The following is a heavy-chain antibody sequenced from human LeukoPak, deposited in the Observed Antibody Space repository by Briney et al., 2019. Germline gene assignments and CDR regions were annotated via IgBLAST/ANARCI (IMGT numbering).Heavy chain of an antibody. CDR3: ARSTVGVDY. CDR2: ISGSGSYI. D-gene: IGHD4-23*01. CDR1: GFTFSNYE. J-gene: IGHJ4*02. V-gene: IGHV3-48*03. Sequence: GGSLRLSCAASGFTFSNYEMNWVRQAPGKGLEWVSYISGSGSYIYDADSVKGRFTISRDNAKNSLYLQMNSLRAEDTAVYYCARSTVGVDYWGQRTLVTVSS.